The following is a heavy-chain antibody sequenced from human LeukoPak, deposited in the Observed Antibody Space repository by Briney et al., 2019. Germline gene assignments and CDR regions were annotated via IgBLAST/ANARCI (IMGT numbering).Heavy chain of an antibody. CDR1: GGTLSRYA. D-gene: IGHD3-3*01. CDR2: ISAYNGNT. CDR3: ASDGNDFWSGYQLDY. Sequence: VASVKVSCKASGGTLSRYAISWVRQAPGQGLEWMGWISAYNGNTNYAQKFQGRVTMTRDTSISTAYMELSRLRSDDTAVYYCASDGNDFWSGYQLDYWGQGTLVTVSS. V-gene: IGHV1-18*01. J-gene: IGHJ4*02.